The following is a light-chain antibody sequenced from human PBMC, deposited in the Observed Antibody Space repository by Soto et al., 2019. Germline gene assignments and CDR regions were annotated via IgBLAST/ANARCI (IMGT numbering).Light chain of an antibody. CDR2: GAS. Sequence: EIVMTQSPATLSVSPGERATLSCRASQSVSSNLAWYQQKPGQAPRLLIYGASTRATGIPARFSGSGSGTAFTLTISSLQSEDFAVYYCEHYNNSPRTFGQGTKVEI. CDR3: EHYNNSPRT. J-gene: IGKJ1*01. V-gene: IGKV3-15*01. CDR1: QSVSSN.